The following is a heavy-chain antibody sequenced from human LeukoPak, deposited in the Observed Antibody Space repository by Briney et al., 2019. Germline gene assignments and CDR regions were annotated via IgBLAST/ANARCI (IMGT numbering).Heavy chain of an antibody. V-gene: IGHV3-21*01. D-gene: IGHD6-13*01. J-gene: IGHJ6*02. CDR1: GFNFSSYS. Sequence: GGSLRLSCAASGFNFSSYSMNWVRQAPGKGLEGVSYISSSSSYIYYADSVKGRFTISRDNAKNSLYLQMNSPRAEDTAVYYCAGYSSSWGSYYYYYYGMDVWGQGTTVTVSS. CDR3: AGYSSSWGSYYYYYYGMDV. CDR2: ISSSSSYI.